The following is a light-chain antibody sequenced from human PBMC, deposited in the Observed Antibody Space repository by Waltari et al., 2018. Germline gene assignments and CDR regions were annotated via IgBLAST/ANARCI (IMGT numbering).Light chain of an antibody. Sequence: ATQRVNTNFLNLYQHKPGQAPGLLIYGASSSATGISDRFSGSGSGTDVTLTISRLEPEGFAVYYCQQYDSIVLTFGGGTKVEI. CDR1: QRVNTNF. CDR3: QQYDSIVLT. J-gene: IGKJ4*01. V-gene: IGKV3-20*01. CDR2: GAS.